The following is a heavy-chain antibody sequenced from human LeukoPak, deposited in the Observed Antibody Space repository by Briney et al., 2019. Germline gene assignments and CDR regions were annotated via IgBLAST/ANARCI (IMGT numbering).Heavy chain of an antibody. Sequence: SGTLSLTCTVSGGSISSYYWSWIRQPPGKGLEWIGYIYYSGSTNYNPSLKSRVTISVDTSKNQFSLKLSSVTAADTAVYYCARVGSYGSGRRYDAFDIWGQGTMVTVSS. V-gene: IGHV4-59*01. CDR3: ARVGSYGSGRRYDAFDI. CDR1: GGSISSYY. CDR2: IYYSGST. J-gene: IGHJ3*02. D-gene: IGHD3-10*01.